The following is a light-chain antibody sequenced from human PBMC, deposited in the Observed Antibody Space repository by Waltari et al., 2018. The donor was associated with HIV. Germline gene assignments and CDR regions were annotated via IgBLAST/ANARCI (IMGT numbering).Light chain of an antibody. CDR1: VLARKY. Sequence: SFELTQPSSVSVSPGQKARITCSGDVLARKYARWFQKKPGQAPLLLIYKDNERPSGIPERFSGSSSGTTVTLTISGAQVEDEADYYCYSAADSDEVFGGGTKLTVL. CDR2: KDN. V-gene: IGLV3-27*01. CDR3: YSAADSDEV. J-gene: IGLJ3*02.